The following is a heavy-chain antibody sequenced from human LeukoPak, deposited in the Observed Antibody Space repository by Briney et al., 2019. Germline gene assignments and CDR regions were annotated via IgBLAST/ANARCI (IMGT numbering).Heavy chain of an antibody. J-gene: IGHJ4*02. CDR1: GFTFSSYS. CDR2: ISSSSSYI. CDR3: ARDFTGTDCGGDCNDY. V-gene: IGHV3-21*01. Sequence: GGSLRLSCAASGFTFSSYSMNWVRQAPGKGLEWVSSISSSSSYIYYADSVKDRFTISRDNAKNSLYLQMNSLRAEDTAVYYCARDFTGTDCGGDCNDYWGQGTLVTVSS. D-gene: IGHD2-21*02.